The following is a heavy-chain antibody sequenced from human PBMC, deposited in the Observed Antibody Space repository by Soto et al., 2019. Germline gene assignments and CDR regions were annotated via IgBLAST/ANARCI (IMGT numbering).Heavy chain of an antibody. D-gene: IGHD3-16*01. CDR1: GFSFSADGVG. V-gene: IGHV2-5*02. J-gene: IGHJ3*01. CDR3: AHAFGGTSWPNDAFDV. Sequence: SGPTLVNATRTVTLTCIFSGFSFSADGVGVGWIRQPPGKALEWLALIYWDDDPRYRPSLKSRLTITKDSSKNQVVLTMTNMDPLDTATYYCAHAFGGTSWPNDAFDVWGQGTVVTVSS. CDR2: IYWDDDP.